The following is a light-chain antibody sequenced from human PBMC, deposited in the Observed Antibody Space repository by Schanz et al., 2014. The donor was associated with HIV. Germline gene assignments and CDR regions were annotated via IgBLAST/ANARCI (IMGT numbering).Light chain of an antibody. V-gene: IGLV2-14*01. Sequence: QSVLTQPASVSGSPGQSITISCTGTSSDVGGYNYVSWYQQHPGKAPKLMIYEVSERPSGVPDRFSGSKSGTSASLVISGLQSEDEADYYCQSYDSSLSGVVFGGGTKLTVL. CDR1: SSDVGGYNY. CDR2: EVS. CDR3: QSYDSSLSGVV. J-gene: IGLJ2*01.